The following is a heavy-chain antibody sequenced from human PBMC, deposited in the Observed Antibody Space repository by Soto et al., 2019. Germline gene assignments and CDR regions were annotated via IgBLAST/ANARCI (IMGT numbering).Heavy chain of an antibody. CDR2: IYYSGST. CDR1: GGSISSSSYY. CDR3: ARSGLLFKFDY. V-gene: IGHV4-39*07. Sequence: SETLSLTCTVSGGSISSSSYYWGWIRQPPGEGLEWIGSIYYSGSTYYNPSLKSRVTISVDTSKNPFSRKLSSVTAAVTAVYYFARSGLLFKFDYWGQGTLVTVSS. D-gene: IGHD1-26*01. J-gene: IGHJ4*02.